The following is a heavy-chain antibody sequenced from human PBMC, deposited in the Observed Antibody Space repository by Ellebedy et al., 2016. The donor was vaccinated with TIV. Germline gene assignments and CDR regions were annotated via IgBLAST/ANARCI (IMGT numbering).Heavy chain of an antibody. CDR2: ISSSGVTT. D-gene: IGHD2-21*01. CDR1: GFIFSSYS. V-gene: IGHV3-48*02. Sequence: PGGSLRLSCTVSGFIFSSYSMNWIRQAPGKGLEWVAYISSSGVTTMYGDSVQGRFTISRDNAKDSLFLQMSSLRDDDTAVYYCARPVVPGAFDIWGQGTMVTVSS. CDR3: ARPVVPGAFDI. J-gene: IGHJ3*02.